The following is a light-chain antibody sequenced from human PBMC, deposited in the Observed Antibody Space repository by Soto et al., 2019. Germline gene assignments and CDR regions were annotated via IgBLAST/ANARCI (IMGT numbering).Light chain of an antibody. J-gene: IGKJ1*01. Sequence: DSQMTQSPSSVSASVGDRGTITCRASQDISNWLAWYQQKPGKAPKLLIYSTSSLQNGVPSRFSGRGPGTEFTLTITSLQPEDFATYYCQQGSSFPRTFGQGTKVEV. CDR1: QDISNW. CDR3: QQGSSFPRT. CDR2: STS. V-gene: IGKV1-12*01.